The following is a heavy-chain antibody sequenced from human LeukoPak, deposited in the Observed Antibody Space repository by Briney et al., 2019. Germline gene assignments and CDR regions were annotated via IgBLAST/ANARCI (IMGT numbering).Heavy chain of an antibody. V-gene: IGHV3-74*01. CDR2: INSDG. J-gene: IGHJ2*01. CDR3: ARGGGYGGNSGWYFDL. CDR1: GFTFSSSW. D-gene: IGHD4-23*01. Sequence: GGSLRLSCAASGFTFSSSWMHWVRQGPGKGLVCISRINSDGTYADSVKGRFTISRDNARNTLYLQMDSLRAEDTAVYYCARGGGYGGNSGWYFDLWGRGTLVTVSS.